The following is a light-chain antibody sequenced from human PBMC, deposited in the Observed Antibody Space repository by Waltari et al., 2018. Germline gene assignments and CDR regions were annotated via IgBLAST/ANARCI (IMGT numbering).Light chain of an antibody. CDR1: SLNLVSNF. Sequence: QSVLTQPPSASGTPAQRVTTACSASSLNLVSNFLYCYQQLPGTVPKLLIYRNNQRPSGFPDRFSGSKSGTSASLAISGLRSEEEADYYCAAWDDSLSGVVFGGGTKLTVL. CDR2: RNN. CDR3: AAWDDSLSGVV. V-gene: IGLV1-47*01. J-gene: IGLJ2*01.